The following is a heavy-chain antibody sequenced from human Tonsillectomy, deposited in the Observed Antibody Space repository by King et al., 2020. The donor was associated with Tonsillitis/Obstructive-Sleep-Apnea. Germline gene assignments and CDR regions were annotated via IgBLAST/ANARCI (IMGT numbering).Heavy chain of an antibody. Sequence: VQLVESGGGLVQPGGSLRLSCAASGFTFTNYAMGWVRQAPGKGLEWVSSISGGGGTTFYADSVKGRFTISRDNSKNTLYVQMNSLRAEDTAVYYCAKKSPAPQPFDYWGQGTLVTVSS. CDR2: ISGGGGTT. V-gene: IGHV3-23*04. J-gene: IGHJ4*02. D-gene: IGHD6-13*01. CDR3: AKKSPAPQPFDY. CDR1: GFTFTNYA.